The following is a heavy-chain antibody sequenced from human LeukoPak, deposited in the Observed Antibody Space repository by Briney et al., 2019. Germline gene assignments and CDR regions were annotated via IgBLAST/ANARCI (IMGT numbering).Heavy chain of an antibody. CDR1: GGTFSSYA. D-gene: IGHD3-16*02. CDR2: IIPIFGTA. Sequence: AASVKVSCKASGGTFSSYAISWVRQAPGQGLEWMGGIIPIFGTANYAQKFQGRVTITADESTSTAYMELSSLRSEDTAVYYCARDRGDYDYVWGSYRPTAFDYWGQGTLVTVSS. J-gene: IGHJ4*02. V-gene: IGHV1-69*01. CDR3: ARDRGDYDYVWGSYRPTAFDY.